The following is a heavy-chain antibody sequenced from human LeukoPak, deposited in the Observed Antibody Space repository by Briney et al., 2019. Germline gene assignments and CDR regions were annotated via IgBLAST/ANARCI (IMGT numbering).Heavy chain of an antibody. D-gene: IGHD3-10*01. CDR2: ISGAVGGGT. J-gene: IGHJ4*02. CDR3: AKGTERYREVSSYDF. V-gene: IGHV3-23*01. CDR1: GFTFSSYG. Sequence: PGRSLRLSCAASGFTFSSYGMHWVRQAPGKGLEWVSAISGAVGGGTYYADVVKGRFTISRDNSKNTLYLQMNSLRADDTATYYCAKGTERYREVSSYDFWGQGTLVAVSS.